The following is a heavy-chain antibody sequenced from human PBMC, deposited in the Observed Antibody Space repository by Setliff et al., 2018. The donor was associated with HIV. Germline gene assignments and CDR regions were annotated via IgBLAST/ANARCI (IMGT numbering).Heavy chain of an antibody. D-gene: IGHD2-21*01. CDR2: ISGSGGST. Sequence: SGGSLRLSCAASGFTFSSYAMSWVRQAPGKGLEWVSAISGSGGSTYYADSVKGRFTISRDNSKNTLYLQMNSLRAEDTAVYYCAKHFLLWSNAFHIWGQGTMVTVSS. CDR3: AKHFLLWSNAFHI. CDR1: GFTFSSYA. J-gene: IGHJ3*02. V-gene: IGHV3-23*01.